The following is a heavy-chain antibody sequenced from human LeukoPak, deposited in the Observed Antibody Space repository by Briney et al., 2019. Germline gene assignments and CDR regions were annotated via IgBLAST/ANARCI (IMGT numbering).Heavy chain of an antibody. Sequence: GSLRLSCAASGFTFSSYAMSWIRQPPGKGLEWIASVHHSGSTYYNPSLKSRLTISVDTSKNQFSLKMSSVTAADTAVYFCARQLYVSGSYYAPMDVWGKGTTVTISS. CDR1: GFTFSSYA. CDR3: ARQLYVSGSYYAPMDV. J-gene: IGHJ6*03. V-gene: IGHV4-38-2*01. CDR2: VHHSGST. D-gene: IGHD3-10*01.